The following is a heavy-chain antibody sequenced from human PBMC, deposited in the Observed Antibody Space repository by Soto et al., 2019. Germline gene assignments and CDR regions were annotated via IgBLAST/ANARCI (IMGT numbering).Heavy chain of an antibody. D-gene: IGHD3-22*01. Sequence: PSETLSLTCAVYGGSFSGYYWSWIRQPPGKGLEWIGEINHSGSTNYNPSLKSRVTISVDTSKNQFSLKLSSVTAADTAVYYCARIGVLVTAPMVYWGQGTLVTVSS. J-gene: IGHJ4*02. V-gene: IGHV4-34*01. CDR3: ARIGVLVTAPMVY. CDR1: GGSFSGYY. CDR2: INHSGST.